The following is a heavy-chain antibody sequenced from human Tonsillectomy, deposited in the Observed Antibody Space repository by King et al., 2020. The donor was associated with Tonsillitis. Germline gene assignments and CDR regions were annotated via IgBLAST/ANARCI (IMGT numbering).Heavy chain of an antibody. D-gene: IGHD6-13*01. CDR3: ASDSPASGTKFDP. Sequence: VQLQESGPGLVKPSQTLSLTCTVSGGSISSANYYWSWIRQPAGKGLEWIGRIHTSGSTDYNPSLKSRITMSVDTSKNQFSLKMSSVTAADTAVYYCASDSPASGTKFDPWGQETLVTVSS. CDR1: GGSISSANYY. V-gene: IGHV4-61*02. J-gene: IGHJ5*02. CDR2: IHTSGST.